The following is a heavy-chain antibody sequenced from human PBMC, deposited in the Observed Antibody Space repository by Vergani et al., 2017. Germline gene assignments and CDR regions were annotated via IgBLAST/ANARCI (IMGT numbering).Heavy chain of an antibody. CDR2: ISGSGGST. D-gene: IGHD3-10*01. V-gene: IGHV3-23*04. CDR3: ARAPSLWFGEFDY. J-gene: IGHJ4*02. Sequence: VQLVQSGAEVKKPGSSVKVSCKASGGTFSSYAMSWVRQAPGKGLEWVSAISGSGGSTYYADSVKGRFTISRDNSKNTLYLQMNSLRAEDTAVYYCARAPSLWFGEFDYWGQGTLVTVSS. CDR1: GGTFSSYA.